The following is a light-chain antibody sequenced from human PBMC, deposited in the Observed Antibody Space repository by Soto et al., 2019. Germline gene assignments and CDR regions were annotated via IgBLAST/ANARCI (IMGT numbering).Light chain of an antibody. CDR1: QGLSSS. CDR2: PAS. V-gene: IGKV1-9*01. J-gene: IGKJ4*01. CDR3: HQLNAYPLT. Sequence: DIQLTQSPSFLSASVGDRVTITCRASQGLSSSLAWYQHRPGKAPQLLIYPASPLQSGVPARFSGSRSGTEFTLTISSLQSEGFAPYYCHQLNAYPLTFGGGTKVESK.